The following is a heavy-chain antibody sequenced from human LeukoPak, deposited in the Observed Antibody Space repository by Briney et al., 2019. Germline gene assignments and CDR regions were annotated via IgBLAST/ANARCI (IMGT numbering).Heavy chain of an antibody. CDR1: GFTFDDYT. D-gene: IGHD6-13*01. Sequence: PGGSLRLSCAASGFTFDDYTMHWVRQAPGMGLEWVSLISWDGGSAYYADSVKGRFTISRDDSKNSLYLQMNSLRTEDTALYYCARGQQLDVYYYFYMAVWGKGTTVTVSS. CDR3: ARGQQLDVYYYFYMAV. CDR2: ISWDGGSA. V-gene: IGHV3-43*01. J-gene: IGHJ6*03.